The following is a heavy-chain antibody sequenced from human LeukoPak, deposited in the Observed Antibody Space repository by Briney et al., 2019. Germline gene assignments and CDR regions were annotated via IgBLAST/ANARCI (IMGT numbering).Heavy chain of an antibody. V-gene: IGHV3-9*01. Sequence: GGSLRLSCAASGFTFDDYAMHWVRQAPGKGLEWVSGISWSSGSIGYADSVKGRFTISRDNAKNTLYLQMNSLRAEDTAVYYCARDPGIAVAGEDWGQGTLVTVSS. J-gene: IGHJ4*02. CDR2: ISWSSGSI. CDR3: ARDPGIAVAGED. CDR1: GFTFDDYA. D-gene: IGHD6-19*01.